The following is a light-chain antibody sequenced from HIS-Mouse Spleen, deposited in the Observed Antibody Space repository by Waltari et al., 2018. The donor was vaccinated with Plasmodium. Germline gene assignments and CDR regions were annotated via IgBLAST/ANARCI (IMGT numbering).Light chain of an antibody. V-gene: IGKV1-5*03. CDR3: QQYNSYQ. J-gene: IGKJ1*01. CDR1: QSISSW. CDR2: KAS. Sequence: DIQMTQSPSTLSASVGDRVTITCRASQSISSWLAWYQQKPGKAPKLLIYKASSLESGVPSRFSGSGSGTEVSLTISSLQPDDFATYDCQQYNSYQFGQGTKVEIK.